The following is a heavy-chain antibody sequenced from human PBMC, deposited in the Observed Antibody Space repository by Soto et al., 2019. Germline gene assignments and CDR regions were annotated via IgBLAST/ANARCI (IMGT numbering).Heavy chain of an antibody. CDR2: ISGSGGST. D-gene: IGHD3-16*01. V-gene: IGHV3-23*01. CDR1: GFTFSSYA. J-gene: IGHJ6*03. Sequence: GGSLRLSCAASGFTFSSYAMSWVRQAPGKGLEWVSAISGSGGSTYYADSVKGRFTISRDNSKNTLYLQMNSLRAEDTAVYYCAKIADPDYDYIWGTLLSYYMDVWGKGTTVTVSS. CDR3: AKIADPDYDYIWGTLLSYYMDV.